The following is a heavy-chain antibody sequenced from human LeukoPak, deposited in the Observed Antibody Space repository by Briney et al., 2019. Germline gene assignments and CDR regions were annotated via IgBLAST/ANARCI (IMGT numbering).Heavy chain of an antibody. Sequence: GGSLRLSCAASGFTFDDYAMHWVRQAPGKGLEWVSGISWNCGSIGYADSVKGRFTISRDNAKNSLYLQMNSLRAEDTALYYCAKDMGLAVAGTLNDYYYYGMDVWGQGTTITVSS. CDR1: GFTFDDYA. CDR3: AKDMGLAVAGTLNDYYYYGMDV. V-gene: IGHV3-9*01. CDR2: ISWNCGSI. D-gene: IGHD6-19*01. J-gene: IGHJ6*02.